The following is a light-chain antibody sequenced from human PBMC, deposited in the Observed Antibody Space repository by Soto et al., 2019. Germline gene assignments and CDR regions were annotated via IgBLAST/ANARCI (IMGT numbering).Light chain of an antibody. CDR2: GNR. CDR3: QVWDSSSDHWV. Sequence: QAVVTQPPSVSGAPGQRVTISCTGNSSNLGAGYDVHWYQQLPGAAPKLVIFGNRNRPSGVPERFSGSKSGTSASLAITGLQAEDEADYYCQVWDSSSDHWVFGGGTKLTVL. CDR1: SSNLGAGYD. V-gene: IGLV1-40*01. J-gene: IGLJ3*02.